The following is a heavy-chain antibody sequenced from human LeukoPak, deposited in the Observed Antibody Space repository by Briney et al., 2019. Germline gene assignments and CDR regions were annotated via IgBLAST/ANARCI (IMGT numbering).Heavy chain of an antibody. J-gene: IGHJ6*03. CDR2: IKQDGSEK. Sequence: PGGSLRLSCAASGFTFSSYWMSWVRQAPGKGLEWVANIKQDGSEKYYVDSVKGRFTISRDIAKNSLYLQMNSLRAEDTAVYYCARDRPQQWLVRGQRGYYYMDVWGKGTTVTISS. CDR1: GFTFSSYW. V-gene: IGHV3-7*01. CDR3: ARDRPQQWLVRGQRGYYYMDV. D-gene: IGHD6-19*01.